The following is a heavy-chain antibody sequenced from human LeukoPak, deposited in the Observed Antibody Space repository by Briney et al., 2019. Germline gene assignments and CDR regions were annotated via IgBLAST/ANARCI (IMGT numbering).Heavy chain of an antibody. CDR1: SDSFSRCTSY. J-gene: IGHJ5*02. CDR2: ISYSGST. Sequence: SETLSLTCTASSDSFSRCTSYWGWLRQPPGKGLEWIGSISYSGSTYYNPSLKSRVTISVDTSKNQFSLKLSSVTAADTAVYYCARWAPSSGWYNWFDPWGQGTLVTVSS. V-gene: IGHV4-39*07. D-gene: IGHD6-19*01. CDR3: ARWAPSSGWYNWFDP.